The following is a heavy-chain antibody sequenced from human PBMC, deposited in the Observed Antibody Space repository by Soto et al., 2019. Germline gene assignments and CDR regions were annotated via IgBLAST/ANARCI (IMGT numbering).Heavy chain of an antibody. D-gene: IGHD2-15*01. CDR3: ARRYRGILDY. J-gene: IGHJ4*02. CDR2: IYYSGST. CDR1: GGSISSYY. Sequence: SETLSLTCTVSGGSISSYYWSWIRQPPGKGLEWIGYIYYSGSTNCNPSLKSRVTISVDTSKNQFSLKLSSVTAADTAVYYCARRYRGILDYWGQGTLVTVSS. V-gene: IGHV4-59*08.